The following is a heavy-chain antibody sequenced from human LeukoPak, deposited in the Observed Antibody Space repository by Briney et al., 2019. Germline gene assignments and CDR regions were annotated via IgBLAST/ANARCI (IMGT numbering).Heavy chain of an antibody. Sequence: PGGSLRLSCAASGFTFDDYAMHWVRQAPGKGLEWVSGISWNSGSIGYADSVKGRFTISRDNAKNSLYLQMTSLRAEDTALYYCAKVSGYSYGFFDYWGQGILVTVSS. V-gene: IGHV3-9*01. CDR3: AKVSGYSYGFFDY. CDR2: ISWNSGSI. D-gene: IGHD5-18*01. CDR1: GFTFDDYA. J-gene: IGHJ4*02.